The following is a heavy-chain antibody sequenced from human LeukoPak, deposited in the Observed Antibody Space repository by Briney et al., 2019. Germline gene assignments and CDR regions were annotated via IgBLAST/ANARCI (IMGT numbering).Heavy chain of an antibody. J-gene: IGHJ4*02. CDR2: INAGKGNT. CDR3: ARQAWIQLWLPDY. CDR1: GYTFTSYA. V-gene: IGHV1-3*01. D-gene: IGHD5-18*01. Sequence: ASVKVSCKASGYTFTSYAMHWVRQAPGQRLEWMGWINAGKGNTKYSQKFQGRVTITRDTSASTAYMELSSLRSEDTAVYYCARQAWIQLWLPDYWGQGTLVTVSS.